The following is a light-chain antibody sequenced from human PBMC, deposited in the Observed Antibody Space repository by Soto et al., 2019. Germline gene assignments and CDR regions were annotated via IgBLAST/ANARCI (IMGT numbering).Light chain of an antibody. CDR2: DAS. Sequence: EIVLTQSPATLSLSPGERATLSCRASQSITNYLAWYQQKPGQAPRLLIYDASNRATGIPARFSGSGSGTDFTLTISSLEPEDFAVYYCQQYNNWPPFTFGQGTRLEI. V-gene: IGKV3-11*01. CDR1: QSITNY. CDR3: QQYNNWPPFT. J-gene: IGKJ5*01.